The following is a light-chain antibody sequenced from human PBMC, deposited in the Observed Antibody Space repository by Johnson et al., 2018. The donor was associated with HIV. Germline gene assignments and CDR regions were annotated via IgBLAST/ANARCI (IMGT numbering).Light chain of an antibody. CDR1: SSNIGNNL. CDR3: GTWDSSLSAFNYV. J-gene: IGLJ1*01. Sequence: QSVLTQPPSVSAPPGQKVTISCSGSSSNIGNNLASWYQQLPGTAPKLLIYANNKRPSGIPDRFSGSKSGTSATLGITGLQTGDEADYYCGTWDSSLSAFNYVFGTGTKVTVL. V-gene: IGLV1-51*02. CDR2: ANN.